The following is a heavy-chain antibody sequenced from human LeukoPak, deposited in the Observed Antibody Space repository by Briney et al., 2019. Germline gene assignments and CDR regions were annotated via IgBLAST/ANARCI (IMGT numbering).Heavy chain of an antibody. Sequence: ASVKVSCKASGYTFTSYAMNWVRQAPGQGLEWMGWINTNTGNPTYAQGFTGRFVFSLDTSVSTAYLQISSLKAEDTAVYYCARDGQQLVRPYYYYGMDVWGQGTTVTVSS. J-gene: IGHJ6*02. CDR3: ARDGQQLVRPYYYYGMDV. CDR1: GYTFTSYA. D-gene: IGHD6-13*01. V-gene: IGHV7-4-1*02. CDR2: INTNTGNP.